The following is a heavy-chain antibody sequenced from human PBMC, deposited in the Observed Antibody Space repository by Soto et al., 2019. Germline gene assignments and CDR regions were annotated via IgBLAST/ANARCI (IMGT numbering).Heavy chain of an antibody. V-gene: IGHV3-23*01. J-gene: IGHJ4*02. Sequence: EVHLLESGGGVVQPGKSLKISYATSGFAFSDYPMTWVRQPPGQGLEWVSGISASGEKPYYADSVKGRFTISRDNSKNTLSLQMNSLRVEDTGIYYCANLEWLEFGGDYWGQGTLVTVSS. CDR1: GFAFSDYP. D-gene: IGHD6-19*01. CDR2: ISASGEKP. CDR3: ANLEWLEFGGDY.